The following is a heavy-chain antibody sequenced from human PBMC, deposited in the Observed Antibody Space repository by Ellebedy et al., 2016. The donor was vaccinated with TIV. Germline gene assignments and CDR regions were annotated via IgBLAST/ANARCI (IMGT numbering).Heavy chain of an antibody. CDR2: LYPGGST. Sequence: GESLKISCAASEFTVSSKYMSWVRQAPGKGLEWVSALYPGGSTYYADSVKGRFTISRDNSKNTLFLQMISLRVEDTAVYYCARHYYYGSGSYSFDYWGQGTLVIVSS. CDR1: EFTVSSKY. CDR3: ARHYYYGSGSYSFDY. J-gene: IGHJ4*02. D-gene: IGHD3-10*01. V-gene: IGHV3-66*04.